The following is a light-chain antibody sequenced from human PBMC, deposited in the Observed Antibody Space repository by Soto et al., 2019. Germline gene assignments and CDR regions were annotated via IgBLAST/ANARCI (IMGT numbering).Light chain of an antibody. V-gene: IGKV3D-15*01. CDR1: HSISDT. J-gene: IGKJ5*01. Sequence: EIVITQSPATLSVSPGERATLSCRASHSISDTLAWYQQKPGQAPSLLIYAASYLGNGVPSRGSGSGAGTYCTLTNSSLQPADLATYDCQQSYSTTRTFGQGTRLEI. CDR3: QQSYSTTRT. CDR2: AAS.